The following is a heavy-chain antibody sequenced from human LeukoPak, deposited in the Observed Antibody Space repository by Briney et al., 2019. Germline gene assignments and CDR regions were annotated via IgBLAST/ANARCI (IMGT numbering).Heavy chain of an antibody. CDR2: MNPNSGNT. Sequence: ASVKVSCKASGYTFTSYDINWVRQATGQGLGWMGWMNPNSGNTGYAQKFQGRVTITRNTSISTAYMELSSLRSEDTAVSYCARGLGLPEGDGLSLWGQGTLVTVSS. CDR1: GYTFTSYD. J-gene: IGHJ4*02. V-gene: IGHV1-8*03. CDR3: ARGLGLPEGDGLSL. D-gene: IGHD3-16*01.